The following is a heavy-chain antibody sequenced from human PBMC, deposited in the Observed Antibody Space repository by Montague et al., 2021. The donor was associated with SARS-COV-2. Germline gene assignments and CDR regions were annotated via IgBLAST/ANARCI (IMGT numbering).Heavy chain of an antibody. CDR3: ARQGSGSYYNWFDP. J-gene: IGHJ5*02. Sequence: SETLSLTCTVSGGSISSSSYYWGWIHQPPGKGLEWIGSIYYSGSTYYNPSLKSRVTISVDTSKNQFSLKLSSVTAADTAVYYCARQGSGSYYNWFDPWGQGTLVTVSS. D-gene: IGHD1-26*01. V-gene: IGHV4-39*01. CDR1: GGSISSSSYY. CDR2: IYYSGST.